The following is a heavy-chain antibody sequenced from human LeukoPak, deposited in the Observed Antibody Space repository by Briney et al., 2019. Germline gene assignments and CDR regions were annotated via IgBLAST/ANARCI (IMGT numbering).Heavy chain of an antibody. V-gene: IGHV1-2*06. Sequence: PKASVKVSCKASGYTFTGYYMHWVRQAPGQGLEWMGRINPNSGGTNCAQKFQGRVTMTRDTSINTAYMELSRLRSDDTAVYYCARGGAYDYVWGSYRYFDHWGQGALVTVSS. CDR3: ARGGAYDYVWGSYRYFDH. CDR1: GYTFTGYY. D-gene: IGHD3-16*02. CDR2: INPNSGGT. J-gene: IGHJ4*02.